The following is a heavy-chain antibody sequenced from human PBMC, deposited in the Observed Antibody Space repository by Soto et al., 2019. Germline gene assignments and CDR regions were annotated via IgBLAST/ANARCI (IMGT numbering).Heavy chain of an antibody. J-gene: IGHJ5*02. D-gene: IGHD2-21*02. Sequence: GESLKISCKGSGYSFTSYWIGWVRQMPGKGLEWMGIIYPGDSDTRYSPSFQGQVTISADKSINTAYLQWSSLKASGTAMYYCARRDCGGDCYSGWFDPWGQGTLLTVSS. CDR2: IYPGDSDT. CDR3: ARRDCGGDCYSGWFDP. CDR1: GYSFTSYW. V-gene: IGHV5-51*01.